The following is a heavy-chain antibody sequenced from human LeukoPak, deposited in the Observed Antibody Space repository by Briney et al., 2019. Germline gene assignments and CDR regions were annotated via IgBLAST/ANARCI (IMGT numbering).Heavy chain of an antibody. V-gene: IGHV4-34*01. D-gene: IGHD2-21*02. CDR1: GGSFSGYY. CDR2: INHSGST. J-gene: IGHJ4*02. Sequence: SETLSLTCAVYGGSFSGYYWSWIRQPPGKGMEWIGEINHSGSTNYNPSLKSRVTISVDTSKNQFSLKLSSVTAADTAVYYCARVTYCGGDCYSGRGDYFDYWGQGTLVTVSS. CDR3: ARVTYCGGDCYSGRGDYFDY.